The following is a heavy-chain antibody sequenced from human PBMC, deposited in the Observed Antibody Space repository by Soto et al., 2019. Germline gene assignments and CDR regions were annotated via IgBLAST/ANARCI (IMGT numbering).Heavy chain of an antibody. Sequence: EVQLVESGGGLVKPGGSLRLSCVASGFNLSHPWMTWVRQAAGKGLEWVGRIKSKTDGGAADYAAPVKGRATISRDDSKNTVYLQMNSLKTEDTAVYYCTTGIYYDILTGYHNVAYWGQGALVTVSS. J-gene: IGHJ4*02. CDR3: TTGIYYDILTGYHNVAY. D-gene: IGHD3-9*01. CDR1: GFNLSHPW. CDR2: IKSKTDGGAA. V-gene: IGHV3-15*01.